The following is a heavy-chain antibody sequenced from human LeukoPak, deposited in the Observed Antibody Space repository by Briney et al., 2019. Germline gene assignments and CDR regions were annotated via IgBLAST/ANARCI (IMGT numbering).Heavy chain of an antibody. J-gene: IGHJ3*02. CDR2: ISSEGSSK. V-gene: IGHV3-30*04. CDR3: AREVATLTDGFDI. D-gene: IGHD5-12*01. CDR1: GFTFSSYA. Sequence: GRSLRLSCAASGFTFSSYAMHWVRQAPGKGLEWVAIISSEGSSKYYADSVKGRFTIARDNSKNTLYLQMNSLRIEDTAVYYCAREVATLTDGFDIWGQGTMVTVSS.